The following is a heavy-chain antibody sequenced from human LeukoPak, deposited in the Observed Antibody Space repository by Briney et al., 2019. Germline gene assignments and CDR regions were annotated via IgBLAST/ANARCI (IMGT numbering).Heavy chain of an antibody. J-gene: IGHJ3*02. D-gene: IGHD3-22*01. V-gene: IGHV4-28*01. CDR2: IYYSGST. Sequence: PSETLSLTCAVSGYSISSSNWWGWIRQPPGKGLEWIGYIYYSGSTYYNPSLKSRVTMSVDTSKNQFSLKLSSVTVVDTAVYYCARTYYYDSSGYYFPGAFDIWGQGTMVTVSS. CDR1: GYSISSSNW. CDR3: ARTYYYDSSGYYFPGAFDI.